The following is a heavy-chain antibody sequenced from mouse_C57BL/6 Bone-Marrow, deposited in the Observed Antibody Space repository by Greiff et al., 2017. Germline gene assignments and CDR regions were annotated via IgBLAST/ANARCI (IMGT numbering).Heavy chain of an antibody. CDR2: ISSGSSTI. CDR1: GFTFSDYG. V-gene: IGHV5-17*01. D-gene: IGHD1-2*01. Sequence: EVMLVESGGGLVKPGGSLKLSCAASGFTFSDYGMHWVRQAPEKGLEWVAYISSGSSTINYADTVKGRFTISRDNAKNTLFLQMTSLRSEDTAMYYCARLVRRWYFDYWGTGTTVTVSA. J-gene: IGHJ1*03. CDR3: ARLVRRWYFDY.